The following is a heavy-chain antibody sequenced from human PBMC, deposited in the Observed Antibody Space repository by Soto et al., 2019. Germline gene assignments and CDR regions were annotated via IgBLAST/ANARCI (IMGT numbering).Heavy chain of an antibody. J-gene: IGHJ4*02. CDR3: ARDVGVDIVATILDTAMVLNPTPIYY. V-gene: IGHV1-69*04. CDR2: IIPILGIA. D-gene: IGHD5-12*01. CDR1: GGTFSSYT. Sequence: SVKVSCKASGGTFSSYTISWVRQAPGQGLEWMGRIIPILGIANYAQKFQGRVTITADKSTSTAYMELSSLRSEDTAVYYCARDVGVDIVATILDTAMVLNPTPIYYWGQGTLVTVSS.